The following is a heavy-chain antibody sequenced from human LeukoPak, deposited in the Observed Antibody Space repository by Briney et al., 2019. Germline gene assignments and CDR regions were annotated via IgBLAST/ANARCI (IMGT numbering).Heavy chain of an antibody. D-gene: IGHD2-2*01. J-gene: IGHJ2*01. V-gene: IGHV3-21*01. CDR2: ISSSSSYI. CDR1: GFTFSSYS. CDR3: ARDRGVPAARPFDL. Sequence: GGSLRLSCAASGFTFSSYSMNWVRQAPGKGLKWVSSISSSSSYIYYADSVKGRFTISRDNAKNSLYLQMNSLRAEDTAVYYCARDRGVPAARPFDLWGRGTLVTVSS.